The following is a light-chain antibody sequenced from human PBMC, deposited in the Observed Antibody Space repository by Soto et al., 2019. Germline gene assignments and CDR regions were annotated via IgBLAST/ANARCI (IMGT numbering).Light chain of an antibody. CDR2: GAT. J-gene: IGKJ2*01. CDR3: HQYHDWPPYT. CDR1: QGVSTN. Sequence: EIVMTQSPATLSVSPGERATLSCRASQGVSTNLAWHQQKPGQPPRLLIYGATTRATGVPARFSGSGSGTEFTLTISSLQSEDFEVYYCHQYHDWPPYTFGQGTKLEIK. V-gene: IGKV3-15*01.